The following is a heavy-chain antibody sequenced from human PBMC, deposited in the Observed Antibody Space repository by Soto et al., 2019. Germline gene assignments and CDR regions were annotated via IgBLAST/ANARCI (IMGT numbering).Heavy chain of an antibody. J-gene: IGHJ4*02. Sequence: ASVKVSCKASGYPFTTYHLHWVRQAPGQELEWMGIVYVTGTGTRSAQKFQGRLTMTRDRSTSTVYMELSSLRSEDTAVYYCARPEGYGSGSYYFASWGQGTLVTVSS. CDR1: GYPFTTYH. V-gene: IGHV1-46*01. D-gene: IGHD3-10*01. CDR2: VYVTGTGT. CDR3: ARPEGYGSGSYYFAS.